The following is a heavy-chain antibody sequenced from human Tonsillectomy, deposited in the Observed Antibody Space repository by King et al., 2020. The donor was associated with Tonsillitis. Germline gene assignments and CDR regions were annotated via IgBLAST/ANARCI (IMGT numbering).Heavy chain of an antibody. CDR3: ARSVSGSFDY. D-gene: IGHD1-26*01. J-gene: IGHJ4*02. CDR1: GGSISSSDHY. Sequence: LQLQESGPGVVKPSETLSLTCTVSGGSISSSDHYWAWIRQPPGKGLEWIGYMYYSGTIFYNPSLKSRITISGGTSANRFSLKLSSVTAADTAVYFCARSVSGSFDYWGQGAPVTVSS. CDR2: MYYSGTI. V-gene: IGHV4-39*01.